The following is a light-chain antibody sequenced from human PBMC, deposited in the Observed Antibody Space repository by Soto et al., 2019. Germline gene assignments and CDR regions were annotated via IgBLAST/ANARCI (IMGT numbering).Light chain of an antibody. CDR2: AAS. CDR1: QGIRSS. CDR3: QHYNGAPFS. V-gene: IGKV1-27*01. Sequence: DIQMTQSPSSLSASVGDRVTITCRASQGIRSSLAWYQQKPGKVPQLLIYAASILLSGDPSRFSGSGSGTDFTLTISSLQPEDVGTYYCQHYNGAPFSFGPGTKVDI. J-gene: IGKJ3*01.